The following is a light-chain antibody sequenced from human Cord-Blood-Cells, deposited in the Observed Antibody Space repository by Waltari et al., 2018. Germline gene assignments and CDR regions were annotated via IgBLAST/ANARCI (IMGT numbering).Light chain of an antibody. CDR2: DVS. CDR3: SSYTSSSTLV. Sequence: QSALTQPASVSASPGQSITISCTGTSSDVGGYNYVPWYQQHPGKAPKLMIYDVSKRPSGVSNRFSGSKSGNTASLTISGLQAEDEADYYCSSYTSSSTLVFGGGTKLTVL. J-gene: IGLJ3*02. V-gene: IGLV2-14*01. CDR1: SSDVGGYNY.